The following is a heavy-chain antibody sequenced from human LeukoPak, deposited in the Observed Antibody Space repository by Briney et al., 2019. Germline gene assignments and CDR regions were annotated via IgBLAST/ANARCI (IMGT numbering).Heavy chain of an antibody. CDR1: GGSFSGYY. V-gene: IGHV4-34*01. CDR3: ASFPDCSGGSCASWFDP. CDR2: INHSGST. D-gene: IGHD2-15*01. Sequence: SETLSLTCAVYGGSFSGYYWSWIRQPPGKGLEWIGEINHSGSTNCNPSLKSRVTISVDTSKNQFSLKLSSVTAADTAVYYCASFPDCSGGSCASWFDPWGQGTLVTVSS. J-gene: IGHJ5*02.